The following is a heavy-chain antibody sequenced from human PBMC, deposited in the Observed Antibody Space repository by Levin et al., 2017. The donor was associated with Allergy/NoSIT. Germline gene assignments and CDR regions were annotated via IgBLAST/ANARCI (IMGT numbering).Heavy chain of an antibody. J-gene: IGHJ6*02. CDR2: ISYDGSNK. CDR3: AKSLQSSRNGMDV. CDR1: GFTFSSYG. D-gene: IGHD5-24*01. Sequence: GGSLRLSCAASGFTFSSYGMHWVRQAPGKGLEWVAVISYDGSNKYYADSVKGRFTISRDNSKNTLYLQMNSLRAEDTAVYYCAKSLQSSRNGMDVWGQGTTVTVSS. V-gene: IGHV3-30*18.